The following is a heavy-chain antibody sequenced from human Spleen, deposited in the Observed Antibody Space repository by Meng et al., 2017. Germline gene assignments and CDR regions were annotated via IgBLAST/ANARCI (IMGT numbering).Heavy chain of an antibody. D-gene: IGHD2-2*01. J-gene: IGHJ6*02. Sequence: SETLSLTCAVYGGSFSGYYWSWIRQPPGKGLEWIGEINHSGSTNYNPSLKSRVTISVDTSKNQFSLKLSSVNAADTAVYYCAKMGVVPAAYYYYYGMDVWGQGTTVTVSS. CDR1: GGSFSGYY. CDR2: INHSGST. V-gene: IGHV4-34*01. CDR3: AKMGVVPAAYYYYYGMDV.